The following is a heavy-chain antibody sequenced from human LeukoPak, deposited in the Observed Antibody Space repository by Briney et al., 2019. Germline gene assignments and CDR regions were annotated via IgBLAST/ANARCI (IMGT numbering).Heavy chain of an antibody. J-gene: IGHJ4*02. V-gene: IGHV3-23*01. D-gene: IGHD3-22*01. CDR3: AKEAGYYDSSGYYCLDY. CDR2: IGSSGFDT. Sequence: GGSLRLSCTAAGFTFSTYAMGWARQAPGKGLEWVSGIGSSGFDTYYGDSAKGRFTISRDNSKNTVYLQMNSLRAEDTAVYYCAKEAGYYDSSGYYCLDYWGQGTLVTVSS. CDR1: GFTFSTYA.